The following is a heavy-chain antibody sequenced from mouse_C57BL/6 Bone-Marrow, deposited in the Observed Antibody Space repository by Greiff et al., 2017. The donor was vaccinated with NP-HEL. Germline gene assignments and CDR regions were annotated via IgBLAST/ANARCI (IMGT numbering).Heavy chain of an antibody. CDR2: ISSGGSYT. J-gene: IGHJ3*01. D-gene: IGHD1-1*01. CDR3: ARPLYYYGSSFAY. CDR1: GFTFSSYG. Sequence: VQLKESGGDLVKPGGSLKLSCAASGFTFSSYGMSWVRQTPDKRLAWVATISSGGSYTYYPDSVKGRFTISRDNAKNTLYLQMSSLKSEDTAMYYCARPLYYYGSSFAYWGQGTLVTVSA. V-gene: IGHV5-6*01.